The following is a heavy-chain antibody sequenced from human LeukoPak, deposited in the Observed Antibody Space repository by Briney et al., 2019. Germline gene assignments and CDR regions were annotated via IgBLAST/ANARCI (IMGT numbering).Heavy chain of an antibody. V-gene: IGHV3-23*01. CDR1: GFTFTGFA. CDR2: ISGSGGST. D-gene: IGHD3-10*01. CDR3: AKETGYGSGSSPPRPIKYYYYGMDV. J-gene: IGHJ6*02. Sequence: GGSLRLSCAASGFTFTGFAMTWVRQAPGKGLKWVSSISGSGGSTYYADSVKGRFTISRDNSKNTLYLQMNSLRAEDTALYYCAKETGYGSGSSPPRPIKYYYYGMDVWGQGTTVTVSS.